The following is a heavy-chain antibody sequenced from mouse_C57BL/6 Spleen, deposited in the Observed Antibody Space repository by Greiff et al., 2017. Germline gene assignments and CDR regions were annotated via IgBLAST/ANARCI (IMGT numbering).Heavy chain of an antibody. CDR1: GYTFTSYW. V-gene: IGHV1-64*01. CDR2: IHPNSGST. J-gene: IGHJ4*01. CDR3: ARPYGSNSYYAMDY. D-gene: IGHD1-1*01. Sequence: QVQLQQPGAELVKPGASVKLSCKASGYTFTSYWMHWVKQRPGQGLEWVGMIHPNSGSTNYHEKFKSKATLTIDNSSSTPYMQLSSLTSEDSAVYYWARPYGSNSYYAMDYWGQGTSVTVSS.